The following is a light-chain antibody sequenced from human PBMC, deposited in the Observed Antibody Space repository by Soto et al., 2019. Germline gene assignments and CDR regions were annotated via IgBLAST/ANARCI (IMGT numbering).Light chain of an antibody. CDR3: QQYNSYPWT. Sequence: DIQMTQSPSTLSASVGDRVTITCRASQSISSWLAWYQQKPGKTPKVLIYKASSLESGDPSRFSGSGSGTEFTLTISSLQPDDFATYYCQQYNSYPWTFGQGTKVEIK. V-gene: IGKV1-5*03. CDR2: KAS. CDR1: QSISSW. J-gene: IGKJ1*01.